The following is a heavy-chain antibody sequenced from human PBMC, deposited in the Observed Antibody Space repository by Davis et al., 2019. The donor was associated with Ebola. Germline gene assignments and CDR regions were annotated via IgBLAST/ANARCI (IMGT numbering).Heavy chain of an antibody. CDR2: ISYDGSNK. J-gene: IGHJ4*02. CDR1: GFTFTNYA. D-gene: IGHD3-16*02. V-gene: IGHV3-30*04. Sequence: PGGSLRLSCAASGFTFTNYAMHWVRQAPGKGLEWVAVISYDGSNKYYADSVKGRFTISRDNSKNTLYLQMNSLRAEDTAVYYCAASFPRYWGQGTLVTVSS. CDR3: AASFPRY.